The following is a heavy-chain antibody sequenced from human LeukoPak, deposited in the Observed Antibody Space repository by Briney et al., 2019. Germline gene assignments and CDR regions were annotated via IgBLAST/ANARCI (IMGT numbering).Heavy chain of an antibody. CDR3: ARSGSYHNWFDP. J-gene: IGHJ5*02. D-gene: IGHD1-26*01. CDR1: GFSLSNARMG. Sequence: SGPTLVNPTETLTLTCSVSGFSLSNARMGVSWIRQPPGKALEWLAHIFSNDEKSYSTSLKSRLTISKDTSKSQVVLTMTNMDPVDTATYYCARSGSYHNWFDPWGQGTLVTVSS. CDR2: IFSNDEK. V-gene: IGHV2-26*01.